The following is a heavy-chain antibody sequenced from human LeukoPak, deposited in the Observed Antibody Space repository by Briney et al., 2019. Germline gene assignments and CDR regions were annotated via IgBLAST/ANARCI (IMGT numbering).Heavy chain of an antibody. D-gene: IGHD3-22*01. CDR1: GFTFSSYA. CDR2: ISGSGGST. J-gene: IGHJ6*02. V-gene: IGHV3-23*01. Sequence: PGGSLRLSCAASGFTFSSYAMSWVRQAPGKGLEWVSAISGSGGSTYYADSVKGRFTISRDNSKNTLYLQMNGLRAEDTAVYYCAKGSGYDSSRGMDVWGQGTTVTVSS. CDR3: AKGSGYDSSRGMDV.